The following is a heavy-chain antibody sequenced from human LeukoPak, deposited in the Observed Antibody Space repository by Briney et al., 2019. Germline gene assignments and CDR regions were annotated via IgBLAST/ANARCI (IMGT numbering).Heavy chain of an antibody. Sequence: PGVSLRLSCAASGFSFSTYAMNWVRQAPGKGLRWVSTISGSGGSTYYADSVKGRFTISRDNSKNTLYLQMNSLRAEDTAVYYCAKDGGFGVGYFDYWGLGILVTVSS. CDR2: ISGSGGST. J-gene: IGHJ4*02. V-gene: IGHV3-23*01. D-gene: IGHD3-16*01. CDR1: GFSFSTYA. CDR3: AKDGGFGVGYFDY.